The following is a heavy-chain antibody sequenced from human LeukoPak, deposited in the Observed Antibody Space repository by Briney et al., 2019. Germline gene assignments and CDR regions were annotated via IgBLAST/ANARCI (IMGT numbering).Heavy chain of an antibody. D-gene: IGHD4-4*01. CDR3: AREVRAVDYSNYVDY. J-gene: IGHJ4*02. CDR2: IYYSGST. Sequence: PSETLSLTCTVSGGSISSGGYYWSWIRQHSGKGLEWIGYIYYSGSTYYNPSLKSRVTISVDTSKNQFSLKLSSVTAADTAVYYCAREVRAVDYSNYVDYWGQGTLVTVSS. CDR1: GGSISSGGYY. V-gene: IGHV4-31*03.